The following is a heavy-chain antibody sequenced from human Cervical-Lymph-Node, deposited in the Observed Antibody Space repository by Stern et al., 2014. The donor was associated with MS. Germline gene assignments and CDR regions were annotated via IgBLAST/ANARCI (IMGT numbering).Heavy chain of an antibody. CDR1: GGSFINNV. D-gene: IGHD3-10*01. J-gene: IGHJ4*02. V-gene: IGHV1-69*01. CDR3: ARAASTTSSYNF. Sequence: VQLVESGAEVKKPGSSVKVSCQASGGSFINNVISWVRQAPGQGLEWMGGTIPIFGTAFYAQKFRGRVTITADESTRTAYMELSSLRSDATAVYFCARAASTTSSYNFWGPGTLVTVSS. CDR2: TIPIFGTA.